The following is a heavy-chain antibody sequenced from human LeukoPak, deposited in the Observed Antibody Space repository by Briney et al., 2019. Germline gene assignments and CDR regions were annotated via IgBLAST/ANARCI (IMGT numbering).Heavy chain of an antibody. J-gene: IGHJ4*02. Sequence: MSSETLSLTCTVSGGSITNYCWNWMRRSPGKGLEWIGYFCTSANTYYNPSLKTRVTISVDTSKNQFSLKLSSVTAADTAVYYCARYRGGSGSHPFDYWGQGTLVTVSS. CDR3: ARYRGGSGSHPFDY. CDR2: FCTSANT. V-gene: IGHV4-59*01. D-gene: IGHD3-10*01. CDR1: GGSITNYC.